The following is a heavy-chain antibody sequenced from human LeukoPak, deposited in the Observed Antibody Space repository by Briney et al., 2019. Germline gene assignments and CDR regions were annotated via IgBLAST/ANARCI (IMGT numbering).Heavy chain of an antibody. D-gene: IGHD6-19*01. CDR1: GYTLTSYG. CDR2: ISAYNGNT. Sequence: GGSVKVSCKASGYTLTSYGISWLRQAREQGLERMGWISAYNGNTNYAQKLRGRVTMTTDTSTSTAYMELRSLRSDDTAVYYCARDLAVAGTADYWGQGTLVTVSS. J-gene: IGHJ4*02. CDR3: ARDLAVAGTADY. V-gene: IGHV1-18*01.